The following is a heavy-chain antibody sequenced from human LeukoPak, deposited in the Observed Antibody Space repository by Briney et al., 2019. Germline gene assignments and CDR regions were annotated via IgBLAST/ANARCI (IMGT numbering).Heavy chain of an antibody. CDR1: GFNFNNYA. CDR3: TKDLPGFFDY. Sequence: GGSLSLSGAASGFNFNNYAMSWFRQAPGKRLEWVSTISSSGGSTFYADSVKGRFTISRDNSNDTLYVQMNSLRAEDTAVYYCTKDLPGFFDYWGQGILVTVSS. J-gene: IGHJ4*02. CDR2: ISSSGGST. V-gene: IGHV3-23*01.